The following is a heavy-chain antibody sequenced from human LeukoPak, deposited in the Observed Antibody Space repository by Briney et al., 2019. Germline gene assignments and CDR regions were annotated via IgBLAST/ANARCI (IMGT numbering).Heavy chain of an antibody. J-gene: IGHJ4*02. CDR3: AKGVNDLGGKRLDY. CDR1: GFTFSSYG. Sequence: SGGSLRLSCAASGFTFSSYGMHWVRQAPGKGLEWVAFISYDGSNKYSAVSVRGRFTIFRDNSKNTLYLQMNSLRADDTAVYYCAKGVNDLGGKRLDYWGQGTLVTVS. CDR2: ISYDGSNK. V-gene: IGHV3-30*18. D-gene: IGHD4-23*01.